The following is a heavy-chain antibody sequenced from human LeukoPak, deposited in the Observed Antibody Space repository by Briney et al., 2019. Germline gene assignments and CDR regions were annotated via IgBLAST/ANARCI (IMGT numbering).Heavy chain of an antibody. V-gene: IGHV4-59*08. Sequence: PSETLSLTCNVSGGSTTSHYWGWIRQPPGKGLEWIGHIYYRGRTTYSPSLKSRVTMSVDTSKNQVSLKLNSVTAADTAVYYCARTMVAADFYGMDVWGQGTTVTVSS. J-gene: IGHJ6*02. D-gene: IGHD2-15*01. CDR3: ARTMVAADFYGMDV. CDR2: IYYRGRT. CDR1: GGSTTSHY.